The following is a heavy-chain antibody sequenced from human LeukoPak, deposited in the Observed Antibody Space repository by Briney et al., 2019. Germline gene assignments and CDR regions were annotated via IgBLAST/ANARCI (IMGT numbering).Heavy chain of an antibody. Sequence: GGSLRLSCAASGFTFSSYWMSWARQAPGKGLEWVSGISWNSGSIGYADSVKGRFTISRDNAKNSLYLQMNSLRAEDTALYYCARAIGVTCISTSCYSFDYWGQGTLVTVSS. D-gene: IGHD2-2*02. CDR2: ISWNSGSI. CDR1: GFTFSSYW. J-gene: IGHJ4*02. V-gene: IGHV3-9*01. CDR3: ARAIGVTCISTSCYSFDY.